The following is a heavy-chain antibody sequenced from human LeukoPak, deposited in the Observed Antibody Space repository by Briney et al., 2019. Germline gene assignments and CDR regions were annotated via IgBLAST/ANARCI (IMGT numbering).Heavy chain of an antibody. CDR2: IYYSGST. CDR3: ARVPGGGTAAN. V-gene: IGHV4-61*01. Sequence: PSETLSLTCTVSGGSVSSGSYYWSWIRQPPGKGLEWIGYIYYSGSTNYNPSLKSPVTISVDTSKNQFSLKLSSVTAADTAVYYCARVPGGGTAANWGQGTMVTVSS. D-gene: IGHD1-7*01. CDR1: GGSVSSGSYY. J-gene: IGHJ3*01.